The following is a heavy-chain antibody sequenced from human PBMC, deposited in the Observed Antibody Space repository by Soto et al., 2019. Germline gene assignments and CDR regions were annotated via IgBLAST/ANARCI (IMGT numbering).Heavy chain of an antibody. Sequence: GGSLRLSCAASGLTFNTFGMNWVRQAPGKGLEWVALISYDGTHEYYADSVKGRFFISRDNSKNTLYLQMNSLRVEDTALYHCANAEVGSSFDHWGQGTLVTVSS. J-gene: IGHJ4*02. D-gene: IGHD1-26*01. CDR2: ISYDGTHE. V-gene: IGHV3-30*18. CDR1: GLTFNTFG. CDR3: ANAEVGSSFDH.